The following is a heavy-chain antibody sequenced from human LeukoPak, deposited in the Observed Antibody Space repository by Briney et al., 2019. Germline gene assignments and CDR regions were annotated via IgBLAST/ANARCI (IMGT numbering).Heavy chain of an antibody. CDR2: IYYSGST. D-gene: IGHD2-2*01. V-gene: IGHV4-31*03. Sequence: SQTPSLTCTVSGGSISSGGYYWSWIRQHPGKGLEWIGYIYYSGSTYYNPSLKSRVTISVDTSKNQFSLKLSSVTAADTAVYYCARGDIVVVPAAMPPDYWGQGTLVTVSS. CDR1: GGSISSGGYY. J-gene: IGHJ4*02. CDR3: ARGDIVVVPAAMPPDY.